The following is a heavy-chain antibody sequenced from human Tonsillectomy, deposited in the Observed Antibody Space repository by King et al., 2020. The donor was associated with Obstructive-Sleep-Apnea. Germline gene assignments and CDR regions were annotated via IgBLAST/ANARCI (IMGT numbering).Heavy chain of an antibody. Sequence: QLQESGPGLVKPSETLSLTCTVSGGSISSSSYYWGWIRQPPGKGLEWIGSIYYSGSTYYNPSLKSRVTISVDTSKNQFSLKLSSVTAADTAVYYCARVEWDGQWLVLGKHAFDIWGQGTMVTVSS. CDR2: IYYSGST. V-gene: IGHV4-39*07. D-gene: IGHD6-19*01. CDR3: ARVEWDGQWLVLGKHAFDI. CDR1: GGSISSSSYY. J-gene: IGHJ3*02.